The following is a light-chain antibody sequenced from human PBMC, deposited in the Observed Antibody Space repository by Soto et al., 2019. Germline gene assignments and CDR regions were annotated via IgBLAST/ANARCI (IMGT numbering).Light chain of an antibody. CDR1: SSDVGGYNY. J-gene: IGLJ1*01. Sequence: QSVLTQPASVSGSPGQSITISCTGTSSDVGGYNYVSWYQQHPGKAPKLMIYDVSNRPSGVSNRFSGSKSGNMASLTISGLQAEDEADYYCSSETSSFCVFGTGTKVTV. CDR3: SSETSSFCV. V-gene: IGLV2-14*03. CDR2: DVS.